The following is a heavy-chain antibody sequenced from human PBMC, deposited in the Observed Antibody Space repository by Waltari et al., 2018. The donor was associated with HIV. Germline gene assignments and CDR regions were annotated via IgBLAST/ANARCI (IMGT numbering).Heavy chain of an antibody. CDR2: IYYSGST. D-gene: IGHD3-22*01. CDR1: GGSISRYY. CDR3: ARGGSPSNDSSGYYYV. J-gene: IGHJ4*02. V-gene: IGHV4-59*01. Sequence: QVQLQESGPGLVKPSETLSLTCTVSGGSISRYYWSWIRQPPGKVLAWIGYIYYSGSTNYHPSLKSRVTISVDTSKNQFSLKLSSVTAADTAVYYCARGGSPSNDSSGYYYVWGQGTLVTVSS.